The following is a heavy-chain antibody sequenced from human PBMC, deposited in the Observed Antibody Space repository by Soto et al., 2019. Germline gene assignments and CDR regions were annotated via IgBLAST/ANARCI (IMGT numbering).Heavy chain of an antibody. CDR1: GFTFSSYW. Sequence: PGGSLRLSCAASGFTFSSYWMSWVRQAPGKGLEWVANIKQDGSEKYYVDSVKGRFTISRDNAKNSLYLQMNSLRAEDTAVYYCAREVVVRGVLSSNWFDPWGQGTLVTVSS. CDR3: AREVVVRGVLSSNWFDP. V-gene: IGHV3-7*01. CDR2: IKQDGSEK. J-gene: IGHJ5*02. D-gene: IGHD3-10*01.